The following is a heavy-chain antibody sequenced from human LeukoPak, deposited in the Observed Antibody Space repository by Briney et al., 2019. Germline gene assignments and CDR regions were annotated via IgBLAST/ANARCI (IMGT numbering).Heavy chain of an antibody. CDR2: MCTGGTT. J-gene: IGHJ4*02. CDR1: GFTVSGTH. V-gene: IGHV3-53*01. D-gene: IGHD3-16*01. Sequence: PAGSLRLSCAASGFTVSGTHMSWVCQAPGRGLEWGSAMCTGGTTYYADSVQGRFTISRDNSKNTLYLQMNSLRAEDTAVYYCAKDEATSGGGLASWGQGTLVTVSS. CDR3: AKDEATSGGGLAS.